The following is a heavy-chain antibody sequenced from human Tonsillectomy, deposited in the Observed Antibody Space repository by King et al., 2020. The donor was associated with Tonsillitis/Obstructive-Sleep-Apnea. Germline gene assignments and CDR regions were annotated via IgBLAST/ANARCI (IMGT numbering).Heavy chain of an antibody. J-gene: IGHJ4*02. V-gene: IGHV4-34*01. CDR2: INHSGST. D-gene: IGHD2-2*03. CDR1: GGSFSGYY. CDR3: ARKGLHGYCSSTSCYAFDY. Sequence: VQLQQWGAGLLKPSETLSLTCAVYGGSFSGYYWSWIRQPPGKGLEWIVEINHSGSTNYNPSLKSRVTISVNTSKNQFSLKLRSVTAADTAVYYCARKGLHGYCSSTSCYAFDYWGQGTLLTVSP.